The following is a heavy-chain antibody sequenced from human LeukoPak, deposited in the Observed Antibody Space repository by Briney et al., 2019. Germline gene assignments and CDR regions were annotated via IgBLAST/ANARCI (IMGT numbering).Heavy chain of an antibody. D-gene: IGHD3-22*01. Sequence: ASVKVSCKASGYTFTSYGISWVRQAPGQGLEWMGWITTYNGDTDYAQKLQGRVTMTADTSTSTAYMELSRLRSDDTAVYYCARVTGLYDSSGSEHAFDIWGQGTMVTVSS. CDR3: ARVTGLYDSSGSEHAFDI. V-gene: IGHV1-18*01. J-gene: IGHJ3*02. CDR2: ITTYNGDT. CDR1: GYTFTSYG.